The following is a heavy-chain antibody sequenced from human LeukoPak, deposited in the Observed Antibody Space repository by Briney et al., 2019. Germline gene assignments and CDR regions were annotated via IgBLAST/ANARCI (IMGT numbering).Heavy chain of an antibody. D-gene: IGHD2-8*01. CDR2: ISSGGNTE. J-gene: IGHJ4*02. V-gene: IGHV3-48*03. CDR1: GFSFSSYA. CDR3: ARDTVNGPFVISLDY. Sequence: GGSLRLSCAASGFSFSSYAMKWVRQAPGKGLEWVSHISSGGNTEYYVDSVRGRFSMSRDNPKNLLFLQMNSLRAEDTAVYYCARDTVNGPFVISLDYWGQGALVTVSS.